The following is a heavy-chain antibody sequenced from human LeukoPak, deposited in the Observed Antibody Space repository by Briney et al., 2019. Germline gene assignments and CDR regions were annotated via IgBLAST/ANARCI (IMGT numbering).Heavy chain of an antibody. CDR2: INPNRGGT. CDR3: ARGDIYFDY. Sequence: ASVKVSCKASGYTFTAYYIYWVRQAPGQGLEWMGRINPNRGGTAYAQKDQDRVTMTRDTSISTAYMELSRLRSDDTAVYYCARGDIYFDYWGQGTLVIVSS. V-gene: IGHV1-2*02. J-gene: IGHJ4*02. CDR1: GYTFTAYY.